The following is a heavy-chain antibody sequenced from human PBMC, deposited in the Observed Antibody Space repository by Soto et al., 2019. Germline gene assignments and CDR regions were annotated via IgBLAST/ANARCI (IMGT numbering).Heavy chain of an antibody. CDR1: GYTFTSYD. D-gene: IGHD1-7*01. CDR3: ARGVGLELGYYYYGMDV. J-gene: IGHJ6*02. Sequence: QVQLVQSGAEVKKPGASVKVSCKASGYTFTSYDINWVRQATGQGLEWMGWMNPNSGNTGYAQKFQGRVTMTRNTSISNAYMELSSLRSEDTAVYYCARGVGLELGYYYYGMDVWCQGTTVTVSS. CDR2: MNPNSGNT. V-gene: IGHV1-8*01.